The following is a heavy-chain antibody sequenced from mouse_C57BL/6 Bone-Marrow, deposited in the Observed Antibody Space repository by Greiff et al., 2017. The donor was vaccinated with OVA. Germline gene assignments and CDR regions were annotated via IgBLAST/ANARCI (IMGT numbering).Heavy chain of an antibody. CDR2: IYPRSGNT. CDR1: GYTLTSYG. CDR3: AIWKFAY. V-gene: IGHV1-81*01. J-gene: IGHJ3*01. D-gene: IGHD1-1*02. Sequence: VQLKESGAELARPGASVKLSCKASGYTLTSYGISWVKQRTGQGLEWIGEIYPRSGNTYYNEKFKGKATLTADKSSSTAYMELRSLTSDDSAVYFCAIWKFAYWGQGTLVTVSA.